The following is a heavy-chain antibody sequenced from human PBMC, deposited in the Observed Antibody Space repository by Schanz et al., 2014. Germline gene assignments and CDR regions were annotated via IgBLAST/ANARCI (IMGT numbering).Heavy chain of an antibody. Sequence: QVQLQQWGAGLLKPSETLSLTCAVYGGSFTGYYWSWIRQPPGKGLEWIGENNHSGSTKYSPSLKSRFTISGDPSKNQFSLRLSSVTAADTAVYYCAMGATILDYWGQGTLVTVSS. V-gene: IGHV4-34*01. CDR2: NNHSGST. CDR3: AMGATILDY. D-gene: IGHD1-26*01. J-gene: IGHJ4*02. CDR1: GGSFTGYY.